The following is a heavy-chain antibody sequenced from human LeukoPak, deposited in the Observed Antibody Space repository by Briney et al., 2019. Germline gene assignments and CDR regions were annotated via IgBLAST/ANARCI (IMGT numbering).Heavy chain of an antibody. CDR3: ARDGPSGSYFDT. V-gene: IGHV4-61*02. J-gene: IGHJ4*02. Sequence: SQTLSLTCTVSGGSISSCGYYWIWIRPPAGQGLEWIVRIYRSGSTNYHPSLKSRVTISVDTSKNQFSLKLSSVTAADTAVYYCARDGPSGSYFDTWGQGTLVTVSS. D-gene: IGHD1-26*01. CDR1: GGSISSCGYY. CDR2: IYRSGST.